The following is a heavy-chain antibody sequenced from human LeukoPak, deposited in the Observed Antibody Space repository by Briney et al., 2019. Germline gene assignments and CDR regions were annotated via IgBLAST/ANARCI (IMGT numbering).Heavy chain of an antibody. CDR2: VDHDGSGT. CDR3: AKSSAAGFPVPNY. D-gene: IGHD6-13*01. CDR1: GFTFTSYW. V-gene: IGHV3-74*01. Sequence: GGSLRLSCAASGFTFTSYWMHWVRQPPGKGLVWVSRVDHDGSGTAYADSVTGRFTISRDNAKNTVYLQMNSLRAEDTAVYYCAKSSAAGFPVPNYWGQGTLVTVSS. J-gene: IGHJ4*02.